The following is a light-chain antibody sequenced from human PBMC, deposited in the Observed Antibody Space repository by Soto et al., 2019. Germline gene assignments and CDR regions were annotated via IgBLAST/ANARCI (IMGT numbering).Light chain of an antibody. Sequence: EIVLTQSPGTLSLSPGERDTLSCRASQSVRNNYLAWYQQKPGQAPRLLIYAASGRATGIPDSFIGIGFGKDFPLTFSRLEPKYFAVYHCQQYGISPWTFGQGTKVDIK. J-gene: IGKJ1*01. CDR1: QSVRNNY. CDR2: AAS. CDR3: QQYGISPWT. V-gene: IGKV3-20*01.